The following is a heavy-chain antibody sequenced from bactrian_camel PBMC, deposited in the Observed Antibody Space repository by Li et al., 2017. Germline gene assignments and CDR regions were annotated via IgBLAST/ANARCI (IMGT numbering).Heavy chain of an antibody. CDR1: GYPSSRHC. CDR3: AAGWGCTERPGINY. V-gene: IGHV3S53*01. Sequence: QVQLVESGGGSVQAGGSLRLSCAHSGYPSSRHCMGWFRQAPRKEREGVAAKYRKGAAIYEDSVKGRFTISKDNAKNTLYLQMNSLKPEDSAMYYCAAGWGCTERPGINYRGQGTQVTVS. J-gene: IGHJ4*01. CDR2: KYRKGAA. D-gene: IGHD2*01.